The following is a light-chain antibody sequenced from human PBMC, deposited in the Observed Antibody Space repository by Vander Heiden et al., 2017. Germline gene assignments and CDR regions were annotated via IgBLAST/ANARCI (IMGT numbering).Light chain of an antibody. CDR3: QAWDSSAGQV. CDR2: QDN. V-gene: IGLV3-1*01. CDR1: DLGQRF. Sequence: SYDLTQPHSVSVSPGQTATITCSGDDLGQRFTSWYQQKTGQSPVSVIYQDNKRPSGIPERFSGSSSGNTATLTITGTQTMDEADYYCQAWDSSAGQVFGTGTKVTVL. J-gene: IGLJ1*01.